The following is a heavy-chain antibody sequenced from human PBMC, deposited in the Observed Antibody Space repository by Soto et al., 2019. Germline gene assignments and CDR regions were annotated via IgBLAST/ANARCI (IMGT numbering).Heavy chain of an antibody. CDR3: ARGGDYISDDAFDI. Sequence: PGGSLRLSCAASGFTVSSNYMSWVRQAPGKGLEWVSVIYSGGSTYYADSVKGRFTISRHNSKDTLYLQMNSLRAEDTAVYYCARGGDYISDDAFDIWGQGSMVTVSS. CDR2: IYSGGST. J-gene: IGHJ3*02. D-gene: IGHD4-17*01. V-gene: IGHV3-53*04. CDR1: GFTVSSNY.